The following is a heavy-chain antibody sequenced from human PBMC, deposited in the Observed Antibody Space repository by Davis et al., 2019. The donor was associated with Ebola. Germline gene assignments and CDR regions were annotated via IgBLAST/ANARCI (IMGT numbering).Heavy chain of an antibody. CDR2: INDSGRSS. J-gene: IGHJ4*02. V-gene: IGHV3-23*01. D-gene: IGHD3-3*01. CDR1: GFTFSSYA. CDR3: SRGPYDFWSGWEN. Sequence: GESLKISCAASGFTFSSYAMDWVRQAPGKGLEWVSSINDSGRSSYYADSVKGRFTISRDNSQNTLYLQMNSLRAEDTAVYYCSRGPYDFWSGWENWGQGTLVTVSS.